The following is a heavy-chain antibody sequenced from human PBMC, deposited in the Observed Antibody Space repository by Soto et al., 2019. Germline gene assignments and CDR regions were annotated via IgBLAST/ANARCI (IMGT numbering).Heavy chain of an antibody. D-gene: IGHD1-26*01. CDR2: IYYSGST. J-gene: IGHJ4*02. CDR3: ARAHSGKLAVYYFDY. CDR1: GGSISSYY. Sequence: SETLSLTCTVSGGSISSYYWSWIRQHPGKGLEWIGYIYYSGSTYYNPSLKSRVTISVDTSKNQFSLKLSSVTAADTAVYYCARAHSGKLAVYYFDYWGQGTLVTVSS. V-gene: IGHV4-59*06.